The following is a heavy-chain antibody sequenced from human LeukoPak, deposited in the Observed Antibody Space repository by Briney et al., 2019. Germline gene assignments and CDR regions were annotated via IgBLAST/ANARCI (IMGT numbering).Heavy chain of an antibody. CDR2: IIPIFGTA. D-gene: IGHD4-23*01. J-gene: IGHJ4*02. CDR3: ARGRNSRGLFDY. V-gene: IGHV1-69*13. Sequence: SVKVSCKASGGTFSSYAISWVRQAPGQGLEWMGGIIPIFGTANYAQKFQGRVTITADESTSTAYMELSSLRSEDTAVYYCARGRNSRGLFDYWGQGTLVTVSS. CDR1: GGTFSSYA.